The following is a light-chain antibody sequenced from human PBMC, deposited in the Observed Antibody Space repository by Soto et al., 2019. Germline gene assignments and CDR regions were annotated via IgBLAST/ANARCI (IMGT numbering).Light chain of an antibody. CDR1: TSNVGSGYD. J-gene: IGLJ1*01. Sequence: QSVLTLPPSVSGAPGQRVTIPCSGTTSNVGSGYDVHWFQQVPGGSPKLLIYGNIHRPSGVPDRFSGSKSDTLASLVITGLQAEDEAVYYCQSYDLSLTESYVFGSGTKVTVL. V-gene: IGLV1-40*01. CDR2: GNI. CDR3: QSYDLSLTESYV.